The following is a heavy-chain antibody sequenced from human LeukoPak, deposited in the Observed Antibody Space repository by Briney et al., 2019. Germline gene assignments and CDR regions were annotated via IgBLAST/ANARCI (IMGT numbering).Heavy chain of an antibody. CDR3: IRDLFDDYSLDY. J-gene: IGHJ4*02. CDR1: GFTFNTYD. V-gene: IGHV3-13*01. Sequence: GGSLRLSCVASGFTFNTYDMHWVRQAPGKGLEWVSVIGTAGDTYYQASVRGRFTISRESAKNSLYLQMNSLRDGDTAVYYCIRDLFDDYSLDYWGQGALVTVSS. CDR2: IGTAGDT. D-gene: IGHD3-16*01.